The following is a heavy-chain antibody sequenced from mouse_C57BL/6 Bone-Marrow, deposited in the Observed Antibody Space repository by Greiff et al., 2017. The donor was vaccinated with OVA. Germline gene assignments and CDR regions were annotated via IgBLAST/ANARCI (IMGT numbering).Heavy chain of an antibody. D-gene: IGHD2-4*01. CDR2: IRGDGST. V-gene: IGHV2-3*01. J-gene: IGHJ3*01. CDR3: AAYDYDEAWFAY. Sequence: VKLMESGPGLVAPSQCLSITCTASGFSFTSYGVSWVRQPPGKGLEWLGVIRGDGSTNYHSDLISRLSISKDNSKSQVFLKLNSRQTYDTATYYCAAYDYDEAWFAYWGQGTLVTVSS. CDR1: GFSFTSYG.